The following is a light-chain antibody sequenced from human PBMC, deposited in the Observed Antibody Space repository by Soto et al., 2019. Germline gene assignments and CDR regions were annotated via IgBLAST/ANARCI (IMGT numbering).Light chain of an antibody. CDR3: QQLNSYPT. CDR2: AAS. Sequence: DIQLTQSPSFLSASVGDRVTITCRASQGISSYLAWYQQKPGKAPNLLIYAASTLQSGVPSRFSGSGSGAEFTLTISSLQPEDFANYYCQQLNSYPTFGPGTKVDIK. J-gene: IGKJ3*01. CDR1: QGISSY. V-gene: IGKV1-9*01.